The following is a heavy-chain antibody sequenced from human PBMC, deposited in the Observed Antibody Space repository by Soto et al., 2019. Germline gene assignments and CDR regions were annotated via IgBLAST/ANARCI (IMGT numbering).Heavy chain of an antibody. D-gene: IGHD6-13*01. CDR2: ISGSGGSA. CDR1: GFTFRNYA. Sequence: GGSLRLSCAASGFTFRNYAFNWVRQAPGKGLEWVSGISGSGGSAYYADSVKGRFTISRDNSKNTLFLQVNSLRAEDTAVYYWAKAQSSSWYQFDMWGHGTMVTVSS. CDR3: AKAQSSSWYQFDM. J-gene: IGHJ3*02. V-gene: IGHV3-23*01.